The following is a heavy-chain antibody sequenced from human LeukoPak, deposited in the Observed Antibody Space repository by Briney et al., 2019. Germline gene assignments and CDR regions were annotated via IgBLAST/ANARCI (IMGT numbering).Heavy chain of an antibody. CDR1: GYTFTSYD. Sequence: GASVKVSCKASGYTFTSYDINWVRQATGQGLEWMGWMNPDSGNTGYAQKFQGRVTMTRNTSISTAYMELSSLRSEDTAVYYCAREIRTSHSYFDYWGQGTLVTVSS. D-gene: IGHD2-2*01. CDR2: MNPDSGNT. CDR3: AREIRTSHSYFDY. V-gene: IGHV1-8*01. J-gene: IGHJ4*02.